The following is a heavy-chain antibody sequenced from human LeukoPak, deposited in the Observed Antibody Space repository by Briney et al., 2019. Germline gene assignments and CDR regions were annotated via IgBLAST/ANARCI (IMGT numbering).Heavy chain of an antibody. V-gene: IGHV3-23*01. CDR2: ISGSGGST. CDR1: RFIFSNHW. Sequence: GGSLRLSCAASRFIFSNHWMTWVRQAPGKGLEWVSAISGSGGSTYYADSVKGRFTISRDNSKNTLYLQMNSLRAEDTAVYYCAKVAHYYGSGSYYEYYFDYWGQGTLVTVSS. CDR3: AKVAHYYGSGSYYEYYFDY. J-gene: IGHJ4*02. D-gene: IGHD3-10*01.